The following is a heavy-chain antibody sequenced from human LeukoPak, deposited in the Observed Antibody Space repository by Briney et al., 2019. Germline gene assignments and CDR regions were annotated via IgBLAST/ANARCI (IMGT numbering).Heavy chain of an antibody. CDR2: IYYSGST. J-gene: IGHJ4*02. Sequence: PSETLSLTCTVSGGSIISYYWSWIRQPPGKGLEWIGYIYYSGSTNYNPSLKSRVTISVDTSKNQFSLKLSSVTAADTAVYYCAKYYGSGTYYFDYWGQGTLVTVSS. CDR3: AKYYGSGTYYFDY. V-gene: IGHV4-59*01. D-gene: IGHD3-10*01. CDR1: GGSIISYY.